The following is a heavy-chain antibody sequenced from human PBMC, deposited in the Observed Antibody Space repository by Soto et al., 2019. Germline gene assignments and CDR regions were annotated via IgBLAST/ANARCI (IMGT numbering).Heavy chain of an antibody. Sequence: ASVKVSCKASGYTFSSIGISWVRQAPGQGLEWMGWISPHKDDTYYAQRLQGRVTMTTDTSTSTAYMELRSLRSDDTAVYFCARDLDGSGSYFTNYWGQGTLVTVSS. CDR2: ISPHKDDT. CDR3: ARDLDGSGSYFTNY. J-gene: IGHJ4*02. D-gene: IGHD3-10*01. V-gene: IGHV1-18*01. CDR1: GYTFSSIG.